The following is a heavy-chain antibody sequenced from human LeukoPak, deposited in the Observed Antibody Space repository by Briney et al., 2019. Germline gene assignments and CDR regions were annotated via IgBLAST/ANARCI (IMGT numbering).Heavy chain of an antibody. Sequence: GGSLRLSCAASGFTFSSYSMNWVRQAPGKGLEWVSSISSSSSYIYYADSVKGRFTISRDNAKNSLYLQMNSLRAEDTAVYYCAKDHDVLRYFDWLQGSVDYWGQGTLVTVSS. CDR3: AKDHDVLRYFDWLQGSVDY. J-gene: IGHJ4*02. CDR1: GFTFSSYS. CDR2: ISSSSSYI. V-gene: IGHV3-21*04. D-gene: IGHD3-9*01.